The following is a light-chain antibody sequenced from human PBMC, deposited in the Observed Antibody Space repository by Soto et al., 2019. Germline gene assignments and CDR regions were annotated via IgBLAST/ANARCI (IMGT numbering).Light chain of an antibody. Sequence: QSALTQPPSASGSPGQSVTISCTGTSSDVGGYDYVSWYQQHPGKAPKLMIYEISKRPSGVPGRFSGSKSGNTASLTVSGPQAEDEGDYYCSSYPRSNNLGVFGGGTHLTFL. CDR1: SSDVGGYDY. J-gene: IGLJ2*01. CDR2: EIS. CDR3: SSYPRSNNLGV. V-gene: IGLV2-8*01.